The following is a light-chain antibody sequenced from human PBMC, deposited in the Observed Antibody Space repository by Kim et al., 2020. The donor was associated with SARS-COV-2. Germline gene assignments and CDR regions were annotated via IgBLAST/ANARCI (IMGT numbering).Light chain of an antibody. CDR1: QSISSW. V-gene: IGKV1-5*03. Sequence: AAVGARVTITCRASQSISSWLAVYQQKPGKAPKLLIYKASSLESGVPSRFSGSGSGTEFTLTISSLQPDDFATYYCQQYNSYSWTFGQGTKVEIK. CDR3: QQYNSYSWT. CDR2: KAS. J-gene: IGKJ1*01.